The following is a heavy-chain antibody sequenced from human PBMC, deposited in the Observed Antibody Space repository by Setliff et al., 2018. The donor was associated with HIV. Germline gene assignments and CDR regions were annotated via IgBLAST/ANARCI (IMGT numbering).Heavy chain of an antibody. CDR2: IYTSGST. Sequence: SETLSLTCTVSGVSISSGSYYWSWIRQPAGKGLEWIGRIYTSGSTNYNPSLKSRVTISVDTSKNQFSLKLSSVTAADTAVYYCARLLPGDYYGSGSYFDYWGQGTLVTVSS. CDR3: ARLLPGDYYGSGSYFDY. J-gene: IGHJ4*02. V-gene: IGHV4-61*02. CDR1: GVSISSGSYY. D-gene: IGHD3-10*01.